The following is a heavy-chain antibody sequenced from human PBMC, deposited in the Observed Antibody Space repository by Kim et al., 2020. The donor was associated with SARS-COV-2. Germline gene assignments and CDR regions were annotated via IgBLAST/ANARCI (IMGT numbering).Heavy chain of an antibody. D-gene: IGHD3-10*01. Sequence: SVKGRITISRDNSKNTLYLQMNSLRAEDTAVYYCAKGFLRVRGVITPLDYWGQGTLVTVSS. V-gene: IGHV3-30*02. J-gene: IGHJ4*02. CDR3: AKGFLRVRGVITPLDY.